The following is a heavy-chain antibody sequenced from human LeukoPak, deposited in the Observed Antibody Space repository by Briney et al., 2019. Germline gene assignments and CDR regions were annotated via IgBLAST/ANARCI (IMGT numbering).Heavy chain of an antibody. CDR3: AREDGSGWPRYNWFDP. D-gene: IGHD6-19*01. Sequence: ASVKVSCKASGYIFTGYYMHWVRQAPGQGLEWMGWINPNSGDTNYAQKFQGRVTMTRDTSISTAYMELSRLRSDDTAVYYCAREDGSGWPRYNWFDPWGQGTLVTVSS. CDR2: INPNSGDT. J-gene: IGHJ5*02. CDR1: GYIFTGYY. V-gene: IGHV1-2*02.